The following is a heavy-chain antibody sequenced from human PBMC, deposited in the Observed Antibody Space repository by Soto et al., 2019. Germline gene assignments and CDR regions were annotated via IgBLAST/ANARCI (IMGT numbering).Heavy chain of an antibody. CDR3: AGDAYYLSL. D-gene: IGHD3-10*01. J-gene: IGHJ2*01. V-gene: IGHV3-7*03. Sequence: EVQLVESGGGLVQPGGSLRLSCAASGFTFSSYWMHWVRQAPGKGLEWVASIKQDGSERYYVDSLKGRFTISRDNAKNSLYLQMNSLRAEDTAVYYCAGDAYYLSLWGRGTLVSVSS. CDR2: IKQDGSER. CDR1: GFTFSSYW.